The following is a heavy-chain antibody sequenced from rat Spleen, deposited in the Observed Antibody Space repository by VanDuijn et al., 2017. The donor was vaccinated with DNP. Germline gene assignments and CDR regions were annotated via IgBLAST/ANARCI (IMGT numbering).Heavy chain of an antibody. CDR2: LSYNGGTP. V-gene: IGHV5-7*01. CDR1: GFTFSDYY. J-gene: IGHJ4*01. D-gene: IGHD1-12*01. Sequence: EVLLVESDGGLVQPGRSLKLSCAVSGFTFSDYYMAWVRQAPAKGLEWVATLSYNGGTPNYRDSVKGRFTISRDNAQSTLYLQMYSLRSEDTATYYCARHRTIMPYYYAMDAWGQGASVTVSS. CDR3: ARHRTIMPYYYAMDA.